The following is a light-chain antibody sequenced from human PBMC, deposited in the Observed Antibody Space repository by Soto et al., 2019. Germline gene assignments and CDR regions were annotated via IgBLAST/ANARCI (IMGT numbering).Light chain of an antibody. CDR3: QLYNDSPLNT. CDR2: GAT. J-gene: IGKJ5*01. CDR1: ERVDGRY. Sequence: VLKHSVGVLSLNPEERAHLPPESFERVDGRYLAWYQQKPGQAPRLLIYGATRRATGIPDRFSGSASGTDFTLTISRVEPEDFGVYYCQLYNDSPLNTFGHGTRLEI. V-gene: IGKV3-20*01.